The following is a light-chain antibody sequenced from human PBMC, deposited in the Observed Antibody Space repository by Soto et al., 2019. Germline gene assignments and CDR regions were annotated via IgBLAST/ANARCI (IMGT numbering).Light chain of an antibody. CDR3: CSYAGSSSYV. V-gene: IGLV2-23*01. Sequence: QSALTQPASVSGSPGQSITISCTGTSSDVGSYNLVSWYQQHPGKAPKLMIYEGSKRPSGVSNRFSGSKSGNTASLTISGLQAEDEADHSCCSYAGSSSYVFGTGTKDTVL. CDR1: SSDVGSYNL. J-gene: IGLJ1*01. CDR2: EGS.